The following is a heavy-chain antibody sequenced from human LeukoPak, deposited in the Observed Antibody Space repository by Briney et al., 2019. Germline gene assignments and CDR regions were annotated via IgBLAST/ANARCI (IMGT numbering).Heavy chain of an antibody. CDR2: LIVGNGNQ. D-gene: IGHD4-23*01. V-gene: IGHV3-48*01. CDR1: RFTFSSYS. Sequence: GGSLRLSCAASRFTFSSYSMNWVRQAPGKGLEWVSFLIVGNGNQHYADSVKGRFTISRDDAKNSLYLQMNSLRAEDTAVYYCARDRNGGSFDYWGQGTLVTVSS. J-gene: IGHJ4*02. CDR3: ARDRNGGSFDY.